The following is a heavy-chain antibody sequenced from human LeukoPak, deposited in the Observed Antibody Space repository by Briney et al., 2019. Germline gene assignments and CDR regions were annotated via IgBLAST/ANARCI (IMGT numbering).Heavy chain of an antibody. D-gene: IGHD5-18*01. J-gene: IGHJ4*02. CDR3: AKGIHLSLSENGY. CDR2: ISGGGGTT. V-gene: IGHV3-23*01. CDR1: GFILRNYA. Sequence: PGGSLRLSCAASGFILRNYAMTWVRQAPGKGLEWVSGISGGGGTTNYADSVKGRFTISRDNSKNTVFLQMNSLRAEDTAIYYCAKGIHLSLSENGYWGQGTLVTVSS.